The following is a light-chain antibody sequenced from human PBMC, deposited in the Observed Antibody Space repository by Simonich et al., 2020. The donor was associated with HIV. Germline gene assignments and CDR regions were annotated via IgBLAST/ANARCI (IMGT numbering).Light chain of an antibody. CDR3: QQYYGAPVT. J-gene: IGKJ3*01. CDR1: QSVLYSSNNKDH. V-gene: IGKV4-1*01. Sequence: DIVMTQSPDSLAVSLGERATINCKSSQSVLYSSNNKDHLAGYQQKPGQPPKLLIYWASTRESGVPDRFSGSGSGTDFTLTISSLQAEDVAVYYCQQYYGAPVTFGPGTKVDIK. CDR2: WAS.